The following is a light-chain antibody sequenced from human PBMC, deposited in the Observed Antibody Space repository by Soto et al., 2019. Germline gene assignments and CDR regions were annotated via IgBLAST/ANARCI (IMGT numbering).Light chain of an antibody. Sequence: DIQMTQSPSSLSAYVGDRVTITCRAGQTISTYLNWYQQKPGKAPKLLIYAASTLQSGVPSRFSGSGSGADFTLTISSLQPEDFATYYCQQSLSIPYTFGQGTELEIK. CDR1: QTISTY. CDR3: QQSLSIPYT. V-gene: IGKV1-39*01. J-gene: IGKJ2*01. CDR2: AAS.